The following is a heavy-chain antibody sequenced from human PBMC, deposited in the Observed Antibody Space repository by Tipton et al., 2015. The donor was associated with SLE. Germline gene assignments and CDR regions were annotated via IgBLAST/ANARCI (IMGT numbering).Heavy chain of an antibody. V-gene: IGHV4-59*08. Sequence: TLSLTCTVSGGSISSYYWSWIRQPPGKGLEWIGYIYYSGSTNYNPSLKSRVTISVDTSKNQFSLKLSSVTAADTAVYYCARRMVFGGDYFVYWGQGTLVTVSS. CDR2: IYYSGST. D-gene: IGHD3-10*02. CDR1: GGSISSYY. J-gene: IGHJ4*02. CDR3: ARRMVFGGDYFVY.